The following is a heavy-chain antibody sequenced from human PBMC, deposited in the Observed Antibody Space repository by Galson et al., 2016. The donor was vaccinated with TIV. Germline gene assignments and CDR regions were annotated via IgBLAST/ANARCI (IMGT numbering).Heavy chain of an antibody. CDR2: IWYDGSNK. V-gene: IGHV3-33*01. CDR3: AREGVGYCSSTSCPYYGLDV. D-gene: IGHD2-2*01. CDR1: GFTFSTYA. Sequence: LRLSCAASGFTFSTYAMHWVRQAPGKGLEWVAIIWYDGSNKYYADSVRGRFTISRDNSKNTLYLQMNSLRAEDTAVYPCAREGVGYCSSTSCPYYGLDVWGQGTTVTVSS. J-gene: IGHJ6*02.